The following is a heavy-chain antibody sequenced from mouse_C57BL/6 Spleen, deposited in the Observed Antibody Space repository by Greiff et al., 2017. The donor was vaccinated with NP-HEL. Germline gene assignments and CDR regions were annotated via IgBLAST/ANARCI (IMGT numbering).Heavy chain of an antibody. CDR1: GFTFSDYG. V-gene: IGHV5-17*01. Sequence: DVMLVESGGGLVKPGGSLKLSCAASGFTFSDYGMHWVRQAPEKGLEWVAYISSGSSTIYYADTVKGRFTISRDNAKNTLFLQMTSLRSEDTAMYYCARIYYYGSSRYFDYWGQGTTLTVSS. CDR3: ARIYYYGSSRYFDY. CDR2: ISSGSSTI. D-gene: IGHD1-1*01. J-gene: IGHJ2*01.